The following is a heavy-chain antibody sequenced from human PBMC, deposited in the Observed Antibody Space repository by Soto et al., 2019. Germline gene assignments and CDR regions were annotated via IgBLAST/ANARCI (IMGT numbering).Heavy chain of an antibody. Sequence: PGGPLRLSCAASGFTFSSFLMSWVRQAPGKGLEWVANIKKDRSEKNYVDSVKGRFTISRDNAKNSLYLQMNSLRAEDTAVYYCAREEVESGGWQNWGQGTLVTVSS. CDR3: AREEVESGGWQN. V-gene: IGHV3-7*01. J-gene: IGHJ4*02. CDR2: IKKDRSEK. CDR1: GFTFSSFL. D-gene: IGHD6-19*01.